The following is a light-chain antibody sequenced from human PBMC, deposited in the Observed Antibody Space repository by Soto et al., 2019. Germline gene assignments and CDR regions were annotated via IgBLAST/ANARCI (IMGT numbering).Light chain of an antibody. CDR1: QDIGNS. J-gene: IGKJ3*01. Sequence: DIQMTQSPPSLSASVGDRVTITCQASQDIGNSLNWYQHKPGKAPDLVIYDASNLETGVPSRFSGGGSGTDFTFTISSLRPEDIAPYYCQRSGHRPLFGPGTKVDLK. CDR2: DAS. CDR3: QRSGHRPL. V-gene: IGKV1-33*01.